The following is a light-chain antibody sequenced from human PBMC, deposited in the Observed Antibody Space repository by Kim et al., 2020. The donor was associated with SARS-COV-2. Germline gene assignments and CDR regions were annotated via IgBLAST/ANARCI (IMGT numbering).Light chain of an antibody. V-gene: IGLV1-44*01. Sequence: GERVTICCSGTSPKIGRNTVNGYQQRPGTAPKLLIYTNNQRPSGVPDRFSGSKSGTSASLAISGLQSEDEADYYCAGWDDSLNGYVFGTGTKVTVL. CDR3: AGWDDSLNGYV. J-gene: IGLJ1*01. CDR1: SPKIGRNT. CDR2: TNN.